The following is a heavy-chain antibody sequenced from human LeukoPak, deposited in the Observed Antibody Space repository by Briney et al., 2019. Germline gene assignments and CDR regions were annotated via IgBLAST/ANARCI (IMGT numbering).Heavy chain of an antibody. D-gene: IGHD6-19*01. CDR3: AKDGKSIAVAPGDY. CDR2: ISGSGGST. J-gene: IGHJ4*02. Sequence: GGSLRLSCAASGFTLSSYAMSWVRQAPGKGLEWVSAISGSGGSTYYADSVKGRFTISRDNSKNTLYLQMNSLRAEDTAVYYCAKDGKSIAVAPGDYWGQGTLVAVSS. V-gene: IGHV3-23*01. CDR1: GFTLSSYA.